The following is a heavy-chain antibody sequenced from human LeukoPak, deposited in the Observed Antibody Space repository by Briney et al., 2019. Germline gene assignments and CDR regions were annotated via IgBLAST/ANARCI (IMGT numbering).Heavy chain of an antibody. D-gene: IGHD4-17*01. Sequence: PGGSLRLSCAASGFTFSSYAMSWVRQAPGKGLEWVSAISGSGGSTYYADSVKGRFTISRDNSKNTLYLEMNSLRAEDTAVYYCAKDLPRDYGDYAWYFDLWGRGTLVTVSS. CDR2: ISGSGGST. CDR1: GFTFSSYA. J-gene: IGHJ2*01. V-gene: IGHV3-23*01. CDR3: AKDLPRDYGDYAWYFDL.